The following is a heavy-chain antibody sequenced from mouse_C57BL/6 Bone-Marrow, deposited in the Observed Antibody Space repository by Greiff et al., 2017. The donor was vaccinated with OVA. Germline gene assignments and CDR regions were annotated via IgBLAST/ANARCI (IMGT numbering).Heavy chain of an antibody. CDR3: ARARAYYSNFLPWFAY. CDR1: GYTFTSYW. CDR2: LHPNRGST. V-gene: IGHV1-64*01. J-gene: IGHJ3*01. Sequence: QVQLQQPGAELVKPGASVKLSCKASGYTFTSYWMHWVKQRPGQGLEWIGMLHPNRGSTNYTEKFKSKATLTVDKSSSTAYMQLSSLTSEDSAVYYCARARAYYSNFLPWFAYWGQGTLVTVSA. D-gene: IGHD2-5*01.